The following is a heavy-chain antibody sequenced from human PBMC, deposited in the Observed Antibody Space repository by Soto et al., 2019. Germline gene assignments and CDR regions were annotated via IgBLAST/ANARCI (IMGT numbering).Heavy chain of an antibody. Sequence: SVKVSCKASGGTFSSYAISWVRQAPGQGLEWMGGIIPIFGTANYAQKFQGRVTITADKSTSTAYMELSSLRSEDTAVYYCARFRDDSSRRGYYGMDVWGQGTTVTVSS. J-gene: IGHJ6*02. D-gene: IGHD3-22*01. V-gene: IGHV1-69*06. CDR2: IIPIFGTA. CDR3: ARFRDDSSRRGYYGMDV. CDR1: GGTFSSYA.